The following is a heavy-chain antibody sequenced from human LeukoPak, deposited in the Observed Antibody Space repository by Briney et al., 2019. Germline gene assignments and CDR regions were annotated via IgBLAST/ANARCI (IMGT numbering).Heavy chain of an antibody. V-gene: IGHV1-69*04. CDR1: GGTFSSYA. Sequence: SVKVPCKASGGTFSSYAISWVRQAPGQGLEWMGRIIPIFGIANYAQKFQGRVTITADKSTSTAHMELSSLRSKDTAVYYCARGPSSVVTAANWFDPWGQGTLVTVSS. CDR3: ARGPSSVVTAANWFDP. D-gene: IGHD2-21*02. J-gene: IGHJ5*02. CDR2: IIPIFGIA.